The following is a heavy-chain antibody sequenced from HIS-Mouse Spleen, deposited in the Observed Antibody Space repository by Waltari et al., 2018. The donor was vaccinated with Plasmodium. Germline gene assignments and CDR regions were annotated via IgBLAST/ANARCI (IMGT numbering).Heavy chain of an antibody. V-gene: IGHV3-15*01. J-gene: IGHJ4*02. Sequence: EVQLVESGGGLVKPGGSLRLSCAASGFPFRKAWMSWVRQAPGKGLEWVGRIKSKTDGGTTDYAAPVKGRFTISRDDSKNTLYLQMNSLKTEDTAVYYCTTEYYYGSGSYSFDYWGQGTLVTVSS. CDR3: TTEYYYGSGSYSFDY. CDR1: GFPFRKAW. D-gene: IGHD3-10*01. CDR2: IKSKTDGGTT.